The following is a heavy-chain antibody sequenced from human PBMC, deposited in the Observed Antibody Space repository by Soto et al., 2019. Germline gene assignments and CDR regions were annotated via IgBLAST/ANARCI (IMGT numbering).Heavy chain of an antibody. J-gene: IGHJ6*02. CDR3: ARDYIVVVKAAIRYSGMDV. Sequence: GXSVKVSCKASGYTFTSYGISWVRQAPGQGLEWMGWISAYNGNTNYAQKLRGRVTMTTDTSTSTAYMELRSLRSDDTAVYYCARDYIVVVKAAIRYSGMDVWGQGTTVTVSS. CDR1: GYTFTSYG. V-gene: IGHV1-18*01. D-gene: IGHD2-2*01. CDR2: ISAYNGNT.